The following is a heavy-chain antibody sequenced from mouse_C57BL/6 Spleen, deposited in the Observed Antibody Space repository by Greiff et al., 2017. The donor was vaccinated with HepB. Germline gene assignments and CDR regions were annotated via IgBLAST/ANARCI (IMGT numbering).Heavy chain of an antibody. D-gene: IGHD2-2*01. CDR3: ARGGGYDEEYFDV. CDR2: IYPGGGYT. Sequence: QVQLKQSGAELVRPGTSVKMSCKASGYTFTNYWIGWAKQRPGHGLEWIGDIYPGGGYTNYNEKFKGKATLTADKSSSTAYMQFSSLTSEDSAIYYCARGGGYDEEYFDVWGTGTTVTVSS. J-gene: IGHJ1*03. CDR1: GYTFTNYW. V-gene: IGHV1-63*01.